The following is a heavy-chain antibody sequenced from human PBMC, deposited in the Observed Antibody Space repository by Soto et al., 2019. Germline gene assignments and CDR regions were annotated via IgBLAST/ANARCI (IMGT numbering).Heavy chain of an antibody. CDR1: GFTFSSYA. D-gene: IGHD2-15*01. CDR3: AREGNGLGRGFDY. J-gene: IGHJ4*02. Sequence: QVQLVESGGGVVQPGRSLRLSCAASGFTFSSYAMHWVRQAPGKGLEWVAVISYDGSNKYYADSVKGRFTISRDNSKNTLYLQMNSLRAEDTAVYYCAREGNGLGRGFDYWGQGTLVTVSS. V-gene: IGHV3-30-3*01. CDR2: ISYDGSNK.